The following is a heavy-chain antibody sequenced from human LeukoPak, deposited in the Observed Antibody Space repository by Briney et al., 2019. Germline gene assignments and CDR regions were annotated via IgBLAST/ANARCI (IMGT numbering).Heavy chain of an antibody. CDR2: INPNSGGT. J-gene: IGHJ5*02. V-gene: IGHV1-2*06. Sequence: ASVKVSCKASGGTFSSYAISWVRPAPGQGHEWMGRINPNSGGTNYAQKFQGRVTMTRDTSISTAYMELSRLRSDDTAVYYCARGYCSGGSCYSVENWFDPWGQGTLVTVSS. CDR3: ARGYCSGGSCYSVENWFDP. CDR1: GGTFSSYA. D-gene: IGHD2-15*01.